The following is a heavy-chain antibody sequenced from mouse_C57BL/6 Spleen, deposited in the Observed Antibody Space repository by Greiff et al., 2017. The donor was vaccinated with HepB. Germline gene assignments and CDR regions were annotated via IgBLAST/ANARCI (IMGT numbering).Heavy chain of an antibody. CDR3: ARYVLYYFDY. CDR2: IDPSDSYT. Sequence: QVQLQQSGAELVMPGASVKLSCKASGYTFTSYWMHWVKQRPGQGLEWIGEIDPSDSYTNYNQKFKGKSTLTVDKSSSTAYMQLSSLTSEDSAVYYCARYVLYYFDYWGQGTTLTVSS. J-gene: IGHJ2*01. V-gene: IGHV1-69*01. CDR1: GYTFTSYW.